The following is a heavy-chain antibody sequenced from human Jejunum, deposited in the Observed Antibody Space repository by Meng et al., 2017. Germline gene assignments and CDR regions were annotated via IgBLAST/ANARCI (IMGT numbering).Heavy chain of an antibody. CDR3: AASIAAAGIIDY. CDR1: GFTFSHYA. D-gene: IGHD6-13*01. J-gene: IGHJ4*02. Sequence: GESLKISCAASGFTFSHYAMHWVRQAPGKGLEWVAVIWSDGSTKYYVDSVKGRFTISRDNSKNTLSVQMNSLRAEDTAVYYCAASIAAAGIIDYWGQGTLVTVS. CDR2: IWSDGSTK. V-gene: IGHV3-33*01.